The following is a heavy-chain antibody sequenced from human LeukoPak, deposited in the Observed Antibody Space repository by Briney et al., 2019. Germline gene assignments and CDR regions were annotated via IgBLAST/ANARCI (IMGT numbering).Heavy chain of an antibody. CDR3: ARLLAAAGGRGVWAFDI. CDR1: GGSISSNSYY. J-gene: IGHJ3*02. V-gene: IGHV4-39*01. CDR2: IYYSGST. Sequence: SESLSLTGTFSGGSISSNSYYWGWSRQPPGKGLEWIGSIYYSGSTYYNPSLKSRVTISVDTSKNQFSLKLSSVTAADTAVYYCARLLAAAGGRGVWAFDIWGQGTMVTVSS. D-gene: IGHD6-13*01.